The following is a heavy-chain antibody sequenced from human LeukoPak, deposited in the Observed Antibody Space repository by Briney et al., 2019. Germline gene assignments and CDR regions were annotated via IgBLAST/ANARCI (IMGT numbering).Heavy chain of an antibody. V-gene: IGHV1-2*02. CDR2: IKPRSGDT. J-gene: IGHJ4*02. D-gene: IGHD3-10*02. Sequence: ASVKVSCKASGDTFTGYYMHWVRQAPGQGLEWMGWIKPRSGDTNYAQKLQGRITMTTDTSTSTAYMGLRSLRSDDTAVYYCARDLALVRGVIVSIFDYWGQGTLVTVSS. CDR3: ARDLALVRGVIVSIFDY. CDR1: GDTFTGYY.